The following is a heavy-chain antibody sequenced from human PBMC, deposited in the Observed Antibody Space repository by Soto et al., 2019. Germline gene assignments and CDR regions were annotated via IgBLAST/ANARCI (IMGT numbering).Heavy chain of an antibody. Sequence: EVQLVESGGGLVKPGGYLRLSCAASGLSLSDYSMNWIRQAPGKGVEWVESISSSSSFIQYAESMKARFTISRDNAKNALYLQMNSLSAEAKAVYYCAGGSDDGRNNGGQGTLVTVSS. J-gene: IGHJ4*02. CDR2: ISSSSSFI. D-gene: IGHD3-16*01. V-gene: IGHV3-21*01. CDR1: GLSLSDYS. CDR3: AGGSDDGRNN.